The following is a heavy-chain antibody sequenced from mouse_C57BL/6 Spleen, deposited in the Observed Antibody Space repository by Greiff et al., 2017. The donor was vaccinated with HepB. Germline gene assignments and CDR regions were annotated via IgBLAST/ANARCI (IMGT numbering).Heavy chain of an antibody. J-gene: IGHJ3*01. CDR3: TADYYSSFAY. V-gene: IGHV14-1*01. CDR1: GFNIKDYY. D-gene: IGHD2-12*01. Sequence: SGAELVRPGASVKLSCTASGFNIKDYYMNWVKQRPEQGLEWIGRIDPEDGDTEYAPKFQGKATMTADTSSNTAYLQLSSLTSEETAGYYWTADYYSSFAYWGQGTLVTVSA. CDR2: IDPEDGDT.